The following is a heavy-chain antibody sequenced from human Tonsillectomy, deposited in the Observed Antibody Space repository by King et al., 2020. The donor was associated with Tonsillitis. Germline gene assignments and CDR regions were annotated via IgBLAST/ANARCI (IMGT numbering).Heavy chain of an antibody. CDR3: ARDRLEIRGYYAGADY. Sequence: QLVQSGAEVKKPGASVKVSCKASGYTFNSYGISWVRQAPGQGLEWMGWTSAYNGNTNYAQKFQGRGTMTTDTSTSTAYMELRSLRSDDTAVYYCARDRLEIRGYYAGADYWGQGTLVTVSS. J-gene: IGHJ4*02. D-gene: IGHD3-22*01. CDR2: TSAYNGNT. V-gene: IGHV1-18*01. CDR1: GYTFNSYG.